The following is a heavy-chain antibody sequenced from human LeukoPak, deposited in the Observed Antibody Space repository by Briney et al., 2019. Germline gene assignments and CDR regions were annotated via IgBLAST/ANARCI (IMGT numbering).Heavy chain of an antibody. Sequence: SETLSLTRAVYGGSFSGYYWSWIRQPPGKGLEWIGEINHSGSTNYNPSLKSRVTISVDTSKNQFSLKLSSVTAADTAVYYCARGPYDYDILTGYYSPLGAFDIWGQGTMVTVSS. J-gene: IGHJ3*02. CDR2: INHSGST. CDR3: ARGPYDYDILTGYYSPLGAFDI. D-gene: IGHD3-9*01. CDR1: GGSFSGYY. V-gene: IGHV4-34*01.